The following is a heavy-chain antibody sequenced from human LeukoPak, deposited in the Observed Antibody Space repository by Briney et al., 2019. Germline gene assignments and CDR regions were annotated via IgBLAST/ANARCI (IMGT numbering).Heavy chain of an antibody. V-gene: IGHV4-59*01. Sequence: SETLSLTCTVSGGSISSYYWSWIRQPPGKGLEWIGYIYYSGSTNYNPSLKSRVTISVDTSKNQFSLKLSSVTAADTAVYYCASLGASRRFLHGGYYMDVWGKGTTVTVSS. J-gene: IGHJ6*03. CDR3: ASLGASRRFLHGGYYMDV. D-gene: IGHD3-3*01. CDR1: GGSISSYY. CDR2: IYYSGST.